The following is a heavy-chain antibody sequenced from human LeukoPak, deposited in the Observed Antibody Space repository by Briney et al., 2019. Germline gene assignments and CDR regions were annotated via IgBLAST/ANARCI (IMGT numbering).Heavy chain of an antibody. Sequence: PGGSLRLSCAASGFTFSSYGMHWVRQAPGKGLEWVAVIWYDGRNKYYADSVKGRITISRDNPMNTLYLHMNSLSAEDTAVYYCAREVGVSTPYFDYWGQGTLVTVSS. J-gene: IGHJ4*02. CDR1: GFTFSSYG. CDR3: AREVGVSTPYFDY. D-gene: IGHD1-26*01. V-gene: IGHV3-33*01. CDR2: IWYDGRNK.